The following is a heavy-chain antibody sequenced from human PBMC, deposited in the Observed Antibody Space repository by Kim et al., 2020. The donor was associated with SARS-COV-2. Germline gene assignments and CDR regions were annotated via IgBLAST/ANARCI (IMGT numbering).Heavy chain of an antibody. CDR3: ARDRSRYYYGSGRRPVYYGLDV. D-gene: IGHD3-10*01. CDR2: ISSDGSYK. J-gene: IGHJ6*02. CDR1: GFTFSSYA. Sequence: GGSLRLSCAASGFTFSSYAIHWVRQAPGKGLEWVAIISSDGSYKNYVDSVKGRFTTSRDNSKDTLYLQMNGLRAEDTAVFYCARDRSRYYYGSGRRPVYYGLDVWGQGTTVTVSS. V-gene: IGHV3-30*04.